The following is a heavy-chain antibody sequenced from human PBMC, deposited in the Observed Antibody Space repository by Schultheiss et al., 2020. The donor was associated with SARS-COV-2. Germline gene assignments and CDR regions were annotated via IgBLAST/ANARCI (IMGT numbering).Heavy chain of an antibody. CDR1: GFTFSSYS. CDR2: ISSSSSYI. D-gene: IGHD6-13*01. J-gene: IGHJ6*03. CDR3: AKRSSSWLNYYYYYMDV. Sequence: GGSLRLSCAASGFTFSSYSMNWVRQAPGKGLEWVSSISSSSSYIYYADSVKGRFTISRDNSKNTLYLQMNSLRAEDTAVYYCAKRSSSWLNYYYYYMDVWGKGTTVTVSS. V-gene: IGHV3-21*04.